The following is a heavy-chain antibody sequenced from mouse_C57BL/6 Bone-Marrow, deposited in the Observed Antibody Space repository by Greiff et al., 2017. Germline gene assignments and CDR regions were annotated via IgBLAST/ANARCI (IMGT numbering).Heavy chain of an antibody. CDR2: IYPRSGTT. CDR1: GYTFTSYG. CDR3: ASPLYGNSPAWFAY. D-gene: IGHD1-1*01. V-gene: IGHV1-81*01. J-gene: IGHJ3*01. Sequence: QVQLQQSGAELARPGASVKLSCKASGYTFTSYGISWVKQRTGQGLEWIGEIYPRSGTTYYNAKFKGKATLTADKSSSTAYMELRSLTSENSAIYLCASPLYGNSPAWFAYWGQGTLVTVSA.